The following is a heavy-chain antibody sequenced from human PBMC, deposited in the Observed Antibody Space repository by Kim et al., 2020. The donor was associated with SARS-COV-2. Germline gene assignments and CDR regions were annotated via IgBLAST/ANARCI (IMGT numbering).Heavy chain of an antibody. CDR3: ARDRGIYYYDSSGPLDY. Sequence: GGSLRLSCAASGFTFSSYSMNWVRQAPGKGLEWVSSISSSSSYIYYADSVKGRFTISRDNAKNSLYLQMNSLRAEDTAVYYCARDRGIYYYDSSGPLDYWGQGTLVTVSS. CDR1: GFTFSSYS. V-gene: IGHV3-21*01. D-gene: IGHD3-22*01. J-gene: IGHJ4*02. CDR2: ISSSSSYI.